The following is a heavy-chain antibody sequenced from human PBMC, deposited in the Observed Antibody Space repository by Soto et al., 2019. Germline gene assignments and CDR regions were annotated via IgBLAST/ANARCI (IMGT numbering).Heavy chain of an antibody. CDR1: GGTFSSYA. CDR2: IIPIFGTA. D-gene: IGHD6-19*01. Sequence: AASVKVSCKASGGTFSSYAISWVRQAPGQGLEWMGGIIPIFGTANYAQKFQGRVTITADESTSTAYMELSSLRSEDTAVYYCARDVGIAVAGPSYYFDYWGQGTLVTVSS. CDR3: ARDVGIAVAGPSYYFDY. J-gene: IGHJ4*02. V-gene: IGHV1-69*13.